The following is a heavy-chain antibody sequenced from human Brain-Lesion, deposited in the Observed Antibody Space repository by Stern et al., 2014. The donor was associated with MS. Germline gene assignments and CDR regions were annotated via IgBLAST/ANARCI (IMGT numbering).Heavy chain of an antibody. V-gene: IGHV4-39*01. Sequence: VQLVESGPGLVKPSETLSLTCTVSGGSISSSTYYWAWIRPPPGKGLEWIGIIYYSGFTSYNPSLKSRVTISVDMSKNQFSLKLSSVTAADTAIYYCARHDSVPRPSQLYSARDRGPGYFDYWGQGTLVTVSS. J-gene: IGHJ4*02. CDR2: IYYSGFT. D-gene: IGHD1-26*01. CDR3: ARHDSVPRPSQLYSARDRGPGYFDY. CDR1: GGSISSSTYY.